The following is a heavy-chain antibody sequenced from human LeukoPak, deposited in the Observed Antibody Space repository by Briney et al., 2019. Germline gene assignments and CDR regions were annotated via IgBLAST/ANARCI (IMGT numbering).Heavy chain of an antibody. J-gene: IGHJ6*02. Sequence: GGSLRLSCAASGFTFSSYWMSWVRQAPGKGLEWVANIKQDGSEKYYVDSVKGRFTISRDNSKNTLYLQMNSLRAEDTAVYYCAGSAGEGYYGMDVWGQGTTVTVSS. V-gene: IGHV3-7*01. CDR2: IKQDGSEK. D-gene: IGHD3-10*01. CDR1: GFTFSSYW. CDR3: AGSAGEGYYGMDV.